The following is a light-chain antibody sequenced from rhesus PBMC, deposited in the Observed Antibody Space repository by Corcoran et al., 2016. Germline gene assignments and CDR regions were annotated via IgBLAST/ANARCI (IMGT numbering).Light chain of an antibody. CDR3: KQYKTYPRT. CDR2: GAT. Sequence: DIQMTQSPSSLSASVGDTVTITCRASQGISSYLNWFQQKPGKAPKLQIHGATNLKSGFPSRFSGSGSWTDFTLTSSSLQPEDFAAYYCKQYKTYPRTFGGGNRVEIK. V-gene: IGKV1-28*02. CDR1: QGISSY. J-gene: IGKJ4*01.